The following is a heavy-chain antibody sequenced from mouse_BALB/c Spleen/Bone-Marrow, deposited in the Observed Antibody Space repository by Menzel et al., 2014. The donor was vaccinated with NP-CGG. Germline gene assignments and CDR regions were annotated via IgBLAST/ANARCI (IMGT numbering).Heavy chain of an antibody. J-gene: IGHJ3*01. CDR2: ISGGGSYT. CDR3: ARHRTTIEKTWFAY. D-gene: IGHD1-1*01. Sequence: EVQLVESGGGLVKPGGSLKLSCAASGFTFSSYGMSWVRQTPEKRLEWVATISGGGSYTYYPDSVRGRFTISRDSAKNNLYLQMSSLRSEDTALYYRARHRTTIEKTWFAYWGQGTLVTASA. CDR1: GFTFSSYG. V-gene: IGHV5-9-2*01.